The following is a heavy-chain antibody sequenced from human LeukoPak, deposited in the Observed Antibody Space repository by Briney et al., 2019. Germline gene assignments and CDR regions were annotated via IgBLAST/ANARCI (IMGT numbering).Heavy chain of an antibody. CDR2: IYYSGST. V-gene: IGHV4-39*01. J-gene: IGHJ3*02. CDR3: ARHGNTYYYDSSVYDAFDI. Sequence: SETLSLTCTVSGGSISSSSYYWGWIRQPPGKGLEWIGSIYYSGSTYYNPSLKSRVTISVDTSKNQFSLKLSPVTAADTAVYYCARHGNTYYYDSSVYDAFDIWGQGTMVTVSS. D-gene: IGHD3-22*01. CDR1: GGSISSSSYY.